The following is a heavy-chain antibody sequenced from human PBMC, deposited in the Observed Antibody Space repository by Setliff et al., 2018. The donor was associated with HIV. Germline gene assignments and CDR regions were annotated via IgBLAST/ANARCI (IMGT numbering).Heavy chain of an antibody. CDR3: AKSLQVAGNDY. CDR2: INTDGSST. D-gene: IGHD2-15*01. V-gene: IGHV3-74*01. J-gene: IGHJ4*02. CDR1: GFTFSSYW. Sequence: PGGSLRLSCAASGFTFSSYWMHWVRQAPGKGLVWVSRINTDGSSTSYADSVKGRFTISRDNSKNTLYLQMISLRADDTAVYYCAKSLQVAGNDYWGQGTLVTVSS.